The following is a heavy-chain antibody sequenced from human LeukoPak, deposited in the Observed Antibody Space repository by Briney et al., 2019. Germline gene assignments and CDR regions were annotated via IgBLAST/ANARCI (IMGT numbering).Heavy chain of an antibody. D-gene: IGHD3-16*02. CDR3: ARLNGNYDYVWGSYRPHFDY. Sequence: SETLSLTCTVSGGSISSSSYYWGWIRQPPGKGLEWIGSIYYSGSTYYNPSLKSRVTISVDTSKNQFSLKLSSVAAADTAVYYCARLNGNYDYVWGSYRPHFDYWGQGTLVTVSS. CDR1: GGSISSSSYY. J-gene: IGHJ4*02. V-gene: IGHV4-39*01. CDR2: IYYSGST.